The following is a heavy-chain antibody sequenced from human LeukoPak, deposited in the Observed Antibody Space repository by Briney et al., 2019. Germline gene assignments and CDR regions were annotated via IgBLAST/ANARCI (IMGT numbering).Heavy chain of an antibody. V-gene: IGHV1-24*01. CDR2: FDPEDGET. CDR3: ATVSSSGYYYGLDY. D-gene: IGHD3-22*01. Sequence: ASVKVSCKVSGYTLTELSMHWVRQAPGKGLEWMGGFDPEDGETIYAQKFQGRVTMTEDTSTDTAYVELSSLRSEDTAVYYCATVSSSGYYYGLDYWGQGTLVTVSS. J-gene: IGHJ4*02. CDR1: GYTLTELS.